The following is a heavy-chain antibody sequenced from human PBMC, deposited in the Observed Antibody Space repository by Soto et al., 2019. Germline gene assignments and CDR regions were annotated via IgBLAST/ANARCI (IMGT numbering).Heavy chain of an antibody. CDR1: GGSISSGGYY. CDR2: IYHSGST. V-gene: IGHV4-39*07. J-gene: IGHJ6*02. Sequence: SETLSLTCTVSGGSISSGGYYWSWIRQHPGKGLEWIGSIYHSGSTYYNPSLKGRVTISVDTSKNQFSLKLSSVTAADTAAYYCATQPNDYSNYGEAYYYYGMDVWGQGTTVTVSS. CDR3: ATQPNDYSNYGEAYYYYGMDV. D-gene: IGHD4-4*01.